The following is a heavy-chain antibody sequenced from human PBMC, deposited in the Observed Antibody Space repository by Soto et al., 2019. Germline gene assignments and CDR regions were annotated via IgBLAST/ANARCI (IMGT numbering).Heavy chain of an antibody. CDR2: ISYDGSNK. Sequence: ESGGGVVQLGRSLRLSCEASGFNFNTYAMHWVRQAPGKGLEWVAVISYDGSNKDYADSVKDRFTISRDNSKNTVYLQMNSLKREDTALYSCARDPGFRYFGYPGSSFDMWGQGTMVTVSS. V-gene: IGHV3-30-3*01. CDR1: GFNFNTYA. J-gene: IGHJ3*02. CDR3: ARDPGFRYFGYPGSSFDM. D-gene: IGHD3-10*01.